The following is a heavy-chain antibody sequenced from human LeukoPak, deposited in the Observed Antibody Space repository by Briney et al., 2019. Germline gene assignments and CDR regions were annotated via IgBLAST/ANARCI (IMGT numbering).Heavy chain of an antibody. D-gene: IGHD3-10*01. CDR1: GFTFSTYG. Sequence: PGGSLRLSCAASGFTFSTYGMGWVRPPPGKGLEWVSSISYSDDSTYYADSVKGRFTISRDNSKNTLSLQMNSQRAEDTAVYYCVKHSLYYYGSGTYFDYWGQGTLVTVSS. V-gene: IGHV3-23*01. CDR3: VKHSLYYYGSGTYFDY. CDR2: ISYSDDST. J-gene: IGHJ4*02.